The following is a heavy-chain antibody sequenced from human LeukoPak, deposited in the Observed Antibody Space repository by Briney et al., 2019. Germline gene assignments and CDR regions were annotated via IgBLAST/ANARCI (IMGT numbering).Heavy chain of an antibody. J-gene: IGHJ3*02. CDR2: IYYSGST. CDR1: GGSISSSSYY. CDR3: ARDRITNDAFDI. D-gene: IGHD3-10*01. Sequence: SETLSLTCTVSGGSISSSSYYWSWIRQHPGKGLEWIGYIYYSGSTYYNPSLKSRVTISVDTSKNQFSLKLSSVTAADTAVYYCARDRITNDAFDIWGQGTMVTVSS. V-gene: IGHV4-31*03.